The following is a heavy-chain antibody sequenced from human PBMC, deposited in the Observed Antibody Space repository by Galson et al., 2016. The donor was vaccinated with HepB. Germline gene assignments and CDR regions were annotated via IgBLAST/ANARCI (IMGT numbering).Heavy chain of an antibody. J-gene: IGHJ6*02. CDR2: ISHDGQSK. CDR1: TFTFSKFS. Sequence: SLRLSCAASTFTFSKFSVSWIRQAPGKGLEWVAVISHDGQSKNSADSVQGRISISRDNDRRIVDLQLSTVRPEDSATYYCAKDRHCSNGVCYVTIYDHALDVWGPGTTVTVAS. V-gene: IGHV3-30*04. CDR3: AKDRHCSNGVCYVTIYDHALDV. D-gene: IGHD2-8*01.